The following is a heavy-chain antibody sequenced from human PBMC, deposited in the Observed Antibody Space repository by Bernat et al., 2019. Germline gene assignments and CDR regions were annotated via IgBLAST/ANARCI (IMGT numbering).Heavy chain of an antibody. D-gene: IGHD3-22*01. J-gene: IGHJ3*02. CDR3: ARQARVVVINDAFDI. V-gene: IGHV4-39*01. CDR1: GGSISSSSYY. CDR2: IYYSGST. Sequence: QLQLQESGPGLVKPSETLSLTCTVSGGSISSSSYYWGWIRQPPGKGLEWIGSIYYSGSTYYNPSLKSRVTISVATSKNQFSLKLSSVTAADTAVYYCARQARVVVINDAFDIWGQGTMVTVSS.